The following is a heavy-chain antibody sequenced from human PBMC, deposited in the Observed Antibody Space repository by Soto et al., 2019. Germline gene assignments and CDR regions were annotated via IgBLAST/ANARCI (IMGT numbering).Heavy chain of an antibody. Sequence: GGSLRLSCAASGFMFNSYAMSWVRHAPGKGLEWVSTVSVSGGTTYYADSLKGRFTISRDNSKKTVYLQMNRLRADDTAIYYCAKGLYYYDSSGYRLFDYWGQGTLVTVSS. D-gene: IGHD3-22*01. CDR3: AKGLYYYDSSGYRLFDY. CDR1: GFMFNSYA. J-gene: IGHJ4*02. CDR2: VSVSGGTT. V-gene: IGHV3-23*01.